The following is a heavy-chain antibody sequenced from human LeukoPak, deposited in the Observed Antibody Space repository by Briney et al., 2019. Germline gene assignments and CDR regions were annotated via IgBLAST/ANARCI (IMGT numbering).Heavy chain of an antibody. CDR3: ARGSKWELSAFDI. D-gene: IGHD1-26*01. Sequence: GSSVKVSCKASGGTFSSYAISWVRQAPGQGLEWMGWISAYNGNTDYAQKLQGRVTMTTDTSTSTAYMELRSLRSDDTAVYYCARGSKWELSAFDIWGQGTMVTVSS. CDR1: GGTFSSYA. V-gene: IGHV1-18*01. J-gene: IGHJ3*02. CDR2: ISAYNGNT.